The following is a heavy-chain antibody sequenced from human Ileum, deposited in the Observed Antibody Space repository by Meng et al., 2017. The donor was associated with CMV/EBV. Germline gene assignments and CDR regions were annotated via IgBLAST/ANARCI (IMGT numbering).Heavy chain of an antibody. D-gene: IGHD3-3*02. CDR1: GFSFTVFA. J-gene: IGHJ6*02. V-gene: IGHV3-23*03. Sequence: GGSLRLSCAASGFSFTVFAMTWVRQVPGKGLEWVSVIYKVGSTSYAASVKGRFTISRDTSKMAVSLQMNSLRVEDTAVYYCLRSFHYWSFDGWGQGATVTVSS. CDR3: LRSFHYWSFDG. CDR2: IYKVGST.